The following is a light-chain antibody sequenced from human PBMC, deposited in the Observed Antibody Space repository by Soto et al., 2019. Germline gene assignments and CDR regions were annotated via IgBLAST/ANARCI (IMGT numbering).Light chain of an antibody. CDR1: SSDVGDYNY. CDR2: DVS. Sequence: QSALTQPASVSGSPGQSITISCTGTSSDVGDYNYVSWYQQHPGKAPKLMIYDVSNRPSGVSNRFSGSKSGNTASLTFSGLQAEDKADYYCSSYTISSTLVFGGGTKLTVL. V-gene: IGLV2-14*01. CDR3: SSYTISSTLV. J-gene: IGLJ2*01.